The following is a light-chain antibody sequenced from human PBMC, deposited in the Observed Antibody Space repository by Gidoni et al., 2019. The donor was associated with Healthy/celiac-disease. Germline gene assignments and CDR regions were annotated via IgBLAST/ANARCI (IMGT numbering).Light chain of an antibody. V-gene: IGKV3-11*01. CDR2: DAS. CDR1: QSVSSY. J-gene: IGKJ5*01. Sequence: EIVLTQSPATLSLSPGERATLSCRASQSVSSYLAWYQQEPGQAPRLLIYDASNRATGIPARFSGSESGTDFTLTISSLEPEDFAVYYCQQRSNWPPRITFGQGTRLEIK. CDR3: QQRSNWPPRIT.